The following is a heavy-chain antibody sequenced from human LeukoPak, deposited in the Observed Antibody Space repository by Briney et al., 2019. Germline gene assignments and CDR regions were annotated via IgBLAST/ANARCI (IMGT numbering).Heavy chain of an antibody. CDR2: IIPILGIA. D-gene: IGHD6-13*01. J-gene: IGHJ4*02. Sequence: SVKVSCKASGYTFTGYYMHWVRQAPGQGLEWMGRIIPILGIANYAQKFQGRVMITADKSTSTAYMELSSLRSEDTAVYYCAIPLQPHIAAAADYWGQGTLVTVSS. V-gene: IGHV1-69*02. CDR3: AIPLQPHIAAAADY. CDR1: GYTFTGYY.